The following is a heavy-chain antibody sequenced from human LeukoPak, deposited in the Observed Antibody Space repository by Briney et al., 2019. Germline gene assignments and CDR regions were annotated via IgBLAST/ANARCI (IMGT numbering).Heavy chain of an antibody. D-gene: IGHD5-18*01. J-gene: IGHJ4*02. Sequence: GGSLRLSCAASGFTFSSYAMSWVRQAPGEGLEWVSAISGSGGSTYYADSVKGRFTTARDNSKNTLYLQMNSLRAEDAAVYYRAKDPKISYGRYLFYYWGQGTLVTVSS. CDR2: ISGSGGST. V-gene: IGHV3-23*01. CDR1: GFTFSSYA. CDR3: AKDPKISYGRYLFYY.